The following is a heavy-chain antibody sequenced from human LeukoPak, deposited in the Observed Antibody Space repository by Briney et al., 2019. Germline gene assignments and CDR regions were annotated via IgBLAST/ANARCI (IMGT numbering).Heavy chain of an antibody. CDR3: TRAAYGSGSYLFDY. D-gene: IGHD3-10*01. Sequence: GGFLKLSCAASGFTFSGSAMHWVRQASGKGLEWVGRIRSKANSYATAYAASVKGRFTISRDDSKNTAYLQMNSLKTGDTAVYYCTRAAYGSGSYLFDYWGQGTPVTVSS. J-gene: IGHJ4*02. CDR1: GFTFSGSA. CDR2: IRSKANSYAT. V-gene: IGHV3-73*01.